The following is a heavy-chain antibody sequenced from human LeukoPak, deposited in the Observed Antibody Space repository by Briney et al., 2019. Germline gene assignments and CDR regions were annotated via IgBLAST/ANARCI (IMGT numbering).Heavy chain of an antibody. CDR2: ISWNSGSI. J-gene: IGHJ4*02. Sequence: QAGGSLRLSCAASGFTFDDYAMHWVRQAPGKGLEWVSGISWNSGSIGYADSVKGRFTISRDNAKNSLYLQMNSLRAEDTALYYCAKDIGTHWGQGTLVTVSS. CDR3: AKDIGTH. D-gene: IGHD1-1*01. V-gene: IGHV3-9*01. CDR1: GFTFDDYA.